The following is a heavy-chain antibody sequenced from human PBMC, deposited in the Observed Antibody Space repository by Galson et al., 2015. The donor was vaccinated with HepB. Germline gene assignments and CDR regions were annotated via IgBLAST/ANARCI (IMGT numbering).Heavy chain of an antibody. D-gene: IGHD6-19*01. J-gene: IGHJ3*02. V-gene: IGHV1-24*01. CDR3: ALIAAVAGTPEAFDI. CDR2: FDPEDGET. Sequence: SVKVSCKVSGYTLTELSMHWVRQAPGKGLEWVGGFDPEDGETIYAQKCQGRATMTEDTSTDTAYMELSSLRSEDTAVYYCALIAAVAGTPEAFDIWGQGTMVPVSS. CDR1: GYTLTELS.